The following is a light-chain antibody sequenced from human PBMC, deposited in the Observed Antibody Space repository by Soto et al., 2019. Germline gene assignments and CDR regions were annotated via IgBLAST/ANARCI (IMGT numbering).Light chain of an antibody. CDR2: DAS. J-gene: IGKJ1*01. Sequence: DIQMTQSPSTLSASVGDRVTITCRASQSISSWLAWYQQKPGKAPKLLIYDASSLESGVPSRFSGSGSGTEFTLTISSLQPDEFATYYCQQYNSYLWTFGKGTKVEIK. V-gene: IGKV1-5*01. CDR3: QQYNSYLWT. CDR1: QSISSW.